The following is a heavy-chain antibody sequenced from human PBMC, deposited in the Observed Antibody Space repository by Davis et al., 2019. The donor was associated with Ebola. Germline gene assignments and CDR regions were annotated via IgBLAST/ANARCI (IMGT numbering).Heavy chain of an antibody. D-gene: IGHD3-9*01. CDR3: TRRYFDWPSEDV. V-gene: IGHV3-73*01. CDR2: IRSKANSYAT. CDR1: GFTFSGSA. J-gene: IGHJ6*02. Sequence: GESLKISCAASGFTFSGSAMHWVRQASGKGLEWVGRIRSKANSYATAYAASVKGGFTISRDDSKNTAYLQMNSLKTEDTAVYYCTRRYFDWPSEDVWGQGTTVTVSS.